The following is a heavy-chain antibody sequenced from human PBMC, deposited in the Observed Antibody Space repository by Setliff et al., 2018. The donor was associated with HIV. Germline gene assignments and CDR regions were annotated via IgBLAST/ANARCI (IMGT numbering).Heavy chain of an antibody. CDR3: AREGYYDTSAYFY. CDR2: ISSSSSYI. Sequence: GGSLRLSCAASGFTFSSYSMNWVRQAPGKGLEWVSSISSSSSYIYYADSVKGRFTISRDNAKNSLYLEMNSLRAEDTAVYYCAREGYYDTSAYFYWGQGTLVTVSS. CDR1: GFTFSSYS. J-gene: IGHJ4*02. V-gene: IGHV3-21*01. D-gene: IGHD3-22*01.